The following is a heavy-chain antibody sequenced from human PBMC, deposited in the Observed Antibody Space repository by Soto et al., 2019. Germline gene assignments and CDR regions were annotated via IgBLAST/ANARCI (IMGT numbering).Heavy chain of an antibody. Sequence: GGSLRLSCAASGFTFSSYGMHWVRQAPGKGLEWVAVISYDGSNKYYADSVKGRFTISRDNSKNTLYLQMNSLRAEDTAVYYCGKNLYVIGGVLADDYYYYGMDVWGKGTTVTVSS. CDR1: GFTFSSYG. V-gene: IGHV3-30*18. CDR3: GKNLYVIGGVLADDYYYYGMDV. J-gene: IGHJ6*04. CDR2: ISYDGSNK. D-gene: IGHD2-2*01.